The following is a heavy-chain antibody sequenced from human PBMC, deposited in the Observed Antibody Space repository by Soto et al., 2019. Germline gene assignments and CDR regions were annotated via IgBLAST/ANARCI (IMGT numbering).Heavy chain of an antibody. D-gene: IGHD3-22*01. CDR2: INHSGRS. V-gene: IGHV4-34*01. CDR3: ARGISMTVEVQRDAPDKYFFDS. J-gene: IGHJ4*02. Sequence: SETLSLTCAVYGGSFSGYYWTWIRQPPGKGLEWIAEINHSGRSNSNPPLKSRVTVSVDTSKNQFSLKLSSVTAADTAVYYCARGISMTVEVQRDAPDKYFFDSWGQGTLVTVSS. CDR1: GGSFSGYY.